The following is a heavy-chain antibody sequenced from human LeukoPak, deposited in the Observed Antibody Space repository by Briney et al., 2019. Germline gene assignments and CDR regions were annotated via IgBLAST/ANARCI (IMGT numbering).Heavy chain of an antibody. CDR2: IYYSGST. J-gene: IGHJ4*02. D-gene: IGHD5-24*01. CDR1: GGSISSSSYY. CDR3: ARGWARRDGYNPDY. Sequence: SETLSLTCTVSGGSISSSSYYWGWIRQPPGKGLEWIGSIYYSGSTYYNPSLKSRVTISVDTSKNQFSLKLSSVTAADTAVYYCARGWARRDGYNPDYWGQGTLVTVSS. V-gene: IGHV4-39*07.